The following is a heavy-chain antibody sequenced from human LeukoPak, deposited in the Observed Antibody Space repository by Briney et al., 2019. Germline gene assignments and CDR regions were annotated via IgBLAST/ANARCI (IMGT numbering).Heavy chain of an antibody. CDR2: TRNKANSHST. Sequence: GGSLRLSCVASGFTFSEYYMDWVRQAPGKGLEWVARTRNKANSHSTEYAASVKGRFTISRDESQNSLYLQMNSLKTEDTAVYYCTSCAYDYRFFENWGQGTLVTVSS. CDR3: TSCAYDYRFFEN. V-gene: IGHV3-72*01. J-gene: IGHJ4*02. CDR1: GFTFSEYY. D-gene: IGHD5-12*01.